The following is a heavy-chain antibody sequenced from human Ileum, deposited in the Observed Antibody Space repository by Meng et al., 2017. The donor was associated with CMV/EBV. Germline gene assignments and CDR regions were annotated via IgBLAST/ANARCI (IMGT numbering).Heavy chain of an antibody. J-gene: IGHJ6*02. CDR1: GFTFTSSA. CDR2: IVVGSGNT. Sequence: SVKVSCKASGFTFTSSAVQWVRQARGQRLEWIGWIVVGSGNTNYAQKFQERVTITRDMSTSTAYMELSSLRSEDTAVYYCAADYSSSWFTYYYYGMDVWGQGTTVTVSS. V-gene: IGHV1-58*01. CDR3: AADYSSSWFTYYYYGMDV. D-gene: IGHD6-13*01.